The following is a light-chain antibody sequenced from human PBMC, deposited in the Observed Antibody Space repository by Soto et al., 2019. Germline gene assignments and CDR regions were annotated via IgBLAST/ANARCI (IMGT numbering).Light chain of an antibody. CDR2: GAS. CDR3: QQYGSSPFT. V-gene: IGKV3-20*01. J-gene: IGKJ3*01. CDR1: QSISSIY. Sequence: EIVLTQSPGTLSLSPGERATLSCRASQSISSIYLAWYQQKPGQAPRLLIYGASSRATGIPDRFSGSGSGTDFTLTISRREPEDFEVYYCQQYGSSPFTFGPGTKVDIK.